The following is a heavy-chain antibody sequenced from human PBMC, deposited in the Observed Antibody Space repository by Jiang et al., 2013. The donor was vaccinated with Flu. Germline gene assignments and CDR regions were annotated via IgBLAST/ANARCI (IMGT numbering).Heavy chain of an antibody. Sequence: TCAVYGGSFSGYYWSWIRQPPGKGLEWIGEINHSGSTNYNPSLKSRVTISVDTSKNQFSLKLSSVTAADTAVYYCARGPLSTGAFDIWGQGTMVTVSS. V-gene: IGHV4-34*01. CDR1: GGSFSGYY. D-gene: IGHD2-8*02. CDR3: ARGPLSTGAFDI. CDR2: INHSGST. J-gene: IGHJ3*02.